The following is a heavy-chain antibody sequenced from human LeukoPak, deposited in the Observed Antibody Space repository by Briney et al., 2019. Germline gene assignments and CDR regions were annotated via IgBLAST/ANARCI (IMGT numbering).Heavy chain of an antibody. CDR2: ISYDGSNK. V-gene: IGHV3-30*19. CDR3: ASDYGSGSFDY. CDR1: GFTFSSYG. J-gene: IGHJ4*02. D-gene: IGHD3-10*01. Sequence: GGSLRLSCAASGFTFSSYGMHWVRQAPGKGLEWVAVISYDGSNKYYADSVKGRFTISRDNSKNTLYLQMNSLRAEDTAVYYCASDYGSGSFDYWGQGTLVTVSS.